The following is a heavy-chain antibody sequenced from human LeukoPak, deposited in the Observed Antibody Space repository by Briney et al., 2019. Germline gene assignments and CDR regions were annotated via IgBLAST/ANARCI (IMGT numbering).Heavy chain of an antibody. V-gene: IGHV4-4*07. Sequence: SPSETLSLTCTVSGGSISSYYWGWIRQPAGKGREWIGRIYGSGGTNYNSSLKSRVTMSAVTSKNQFSLKLSSVTAADTAVYYCAREGITIFGVVIPYYMDVWGKGTTVTVSS. J-gene: IGHJ6*03. CDR2: IYGSGGT. CDR1: GGSISSYY. CDR3: AREGITIFGVVIPYYMDV. D-gene: IGHD3-3*01.